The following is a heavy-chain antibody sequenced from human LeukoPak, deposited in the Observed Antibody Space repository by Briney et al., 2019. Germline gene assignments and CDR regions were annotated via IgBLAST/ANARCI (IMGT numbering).Heavy chain of an antibody. CDR1: GGSFSAYY. CDR2: INHSGSS. D-gene: IGHD5-18*01. CDR3: APRGDIEHSYVYGKWFDP. Sequence: PSETLSLTCAVYGGSFSAYYWTWIRQPPGKGLEWIWEINHSGSSNYNSSLRSRVTISVDTSYKQFSLRLSSVTAADTAVYYCAPRGDIEHSYVYGKWFDPWGQGTRVTVSS. V-gene: IGHV4-34*01. J-gene: IGHJ5*02.